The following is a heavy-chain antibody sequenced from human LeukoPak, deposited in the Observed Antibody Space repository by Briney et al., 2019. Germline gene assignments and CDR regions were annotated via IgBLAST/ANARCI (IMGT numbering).Heavy chain of an antibody. CDR1: GFTFSHYG. CDR3: ARDVDTSNHMSIFDP. CDR2: IQYDGSKT. V-gene: IGHV3-33*08. Sequence: PGGSLRLSCAASGFTFSHYGMHWVRQAPGKGLEWVAGIQYDGSKTYYGDSVKGRFSISRDNSRNTLYLQMSSLRAEDTAVYSCARDVDTSNHMSIFDPWGQGTLVTVSS. D-gene: IGHD2-21*01. J-gene: IGHJ5*02.